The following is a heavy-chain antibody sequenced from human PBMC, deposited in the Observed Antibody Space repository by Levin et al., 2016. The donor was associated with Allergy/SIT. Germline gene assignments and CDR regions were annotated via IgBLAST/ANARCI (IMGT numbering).Heavy chain of an antibody. CDR2: LNSDGSSA. Sequence: GESLKISCAASGFTFSSYWMHWVRQAPGKGLVWVSRLNSDGSSAAYADSVKGRFTISRGNAKNTLYLQMNSLRIEDTAVYYCARDPSPQNWFDRWGQGTLVTVSS. CDR1: GFTFSSYW. CDR3: ARDPSPQNWFDR. J-gene: IGHJ5*02. V-gene: IGHV3-74*01.